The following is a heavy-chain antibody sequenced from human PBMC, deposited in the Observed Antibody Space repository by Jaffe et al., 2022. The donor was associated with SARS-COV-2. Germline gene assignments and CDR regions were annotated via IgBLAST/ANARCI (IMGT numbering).Heavy chain of an antibody. CDR2: ISYDGSNK. CDR3: ARGDYDILTGPFDY. D-gene: IGHD3-9*01. Sequence: QVQLVESGGGVVQPGRSLRLSCAASGFTFSSYAMHWVRQAPGKGLEWVAVISYDGSNKYYADSVKGRFTISRDNSKNTLYLQMNSLRAEDTAVYYCARGDYDILTGPFDYWGQGTLVTVSS. J-gene: IGHJ4*02. CDR1: GFTFSSYA. V-gene: IGHV3-30-3*01.